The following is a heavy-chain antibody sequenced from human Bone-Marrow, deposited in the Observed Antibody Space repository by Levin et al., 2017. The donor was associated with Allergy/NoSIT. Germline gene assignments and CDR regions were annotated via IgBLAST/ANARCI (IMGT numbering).Heavy chain of an antibody. CDR3: AKEGGYCSGGNCFWGWFDP. Sequence: GGSLRLSCAASGFTFSGSAMHWVRQAPGKGLEWVTFITYDGSSEYYADSVKGRFTVSRDNSKNTMSLQMSSLRPEDTATYYCAKEGGYCSGGNCFWGWFDPWSQGTLVTVSS. CDR2: ITYDGSSE. D-gene: IGHD2-15*01. V-gene: IGHV3-30*18. CDR1: GFTFSGSA. J-gene: IGHJ5*02.